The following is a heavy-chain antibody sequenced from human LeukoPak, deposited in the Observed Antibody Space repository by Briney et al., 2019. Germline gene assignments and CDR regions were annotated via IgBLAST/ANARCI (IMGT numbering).Heavy chain of an antibody. CDR2: INWNGDST. J-gene: IGHJ4*02. Sequence: GGSLRLSCVGSGFTFSRYWLNWVRQAPGRGLEWVSGINWNGDSTGYADSVRGRFTISRDNAKNSLYLQMNSLRAEDTAVYYCARALGLLEEGYFDYWGQGTLVTVSS. CDR3: ARALGLLEEGYFDY. CDR1: GFTFSRYW. D-gene: IGHD1-1*01. V-gene: IGHV3-20*04.